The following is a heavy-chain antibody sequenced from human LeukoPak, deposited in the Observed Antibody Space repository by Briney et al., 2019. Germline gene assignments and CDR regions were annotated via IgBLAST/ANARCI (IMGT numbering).Heavy chain of an antibody. CDR3: AKQGRDWLRDYYYYMDV. J-gene: IGHJ6*03. V-gene: IGHV3-30*02. Sequence: TGGSLRLSCAGSGFTFSSYGMHWVRQAPGKGLEWVAFIRYDGSNKYYADSVKGRFTISRDNSKNTLYLQMNSLRAEDTAIYYCAKQGRDWLRDYYYYMDVWGKGTTVTISS. CDR1: GFTFSSYG. D-gene: IGHD3-9*01. CDR2: IRYDGSNK.